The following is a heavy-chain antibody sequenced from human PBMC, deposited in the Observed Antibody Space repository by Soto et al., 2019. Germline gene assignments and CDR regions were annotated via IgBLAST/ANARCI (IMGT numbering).Heavy chain of an antibody. CDR1: GGSFSGYY. D-gene: IGHD3-3*01. V-gene: IGHV4-34*01. CDR2: INHSGST. Sequence: ETLSLTCAVYGGSFSGYYWSWIRQPPGKGLEWIGEINHSGSTNYNPSLKSRVTISVDTSKNQFSLKLSSVTAADTAVYYCARGGLLGSIFGVAPLDYWGQGTLVTVSS. J-gene: IGHJ4*02. CDR3: ARGGLLGSIFGVAPLDY.